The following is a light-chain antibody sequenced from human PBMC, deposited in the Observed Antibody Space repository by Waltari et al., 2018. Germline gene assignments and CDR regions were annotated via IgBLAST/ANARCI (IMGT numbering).Light chain of an antibody. CDR1: QSVSRA. Sequence: EIVLTQSPGTLSLSPGERATLSCRTSQSVSRALAWYQQKPGQAPRLLIYGIFNRATGIPDMFSGSGSGTDFSLTISRLEPEDFAVYYCQHYVMLPVTFGQGTRVEVK. V-gene: IGKV3-20*01. J-gene: IGKJ1*01. CDR2: GIF. CDR3: QHYVMLPVT.